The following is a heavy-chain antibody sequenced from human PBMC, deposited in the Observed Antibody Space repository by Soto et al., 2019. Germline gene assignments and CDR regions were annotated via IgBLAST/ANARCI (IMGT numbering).Heavy chain of an antibody. J-gene: IGHJ4*02. Sequence: GASVKVSCKASGYTFTNYYTHWLRQAPGQGLEWLGILRPRTGNTGYAQRFQGRVTMTRDTSTGTVYMELTSLKSDDTAVYYCAREPNESFYFDYWGQGTQVTVSS. CDR1: GYTFTNYY. CDR2: LRPRTGNT. CDR3: AREPNESFYFDY. V-gene: IGHV1-46*01.